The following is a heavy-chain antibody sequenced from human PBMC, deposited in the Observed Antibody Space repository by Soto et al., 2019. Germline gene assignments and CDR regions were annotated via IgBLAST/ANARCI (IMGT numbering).Heavy chain of an antibody. CDR1: GGSISSGGYY. J-gene: IGHJ4*02. CDR2: IYYSGST. D-gene: IGHD4-17*01. CDR3: ARGRGTVTTVTTHLDY. V-gene: IGHV4-31*03. Sequence: QVQLQESGPGLVKPSQTLSLTCTVSGGSISSGGYYWSWIRQHPGKGLEWIGYIYYSGSTYYNPSLKSGVTISVDTSKNQFSLKLSSVTAADTAVYYCARGRGTVTTVTTHLDYWGQGTLVTVSS.